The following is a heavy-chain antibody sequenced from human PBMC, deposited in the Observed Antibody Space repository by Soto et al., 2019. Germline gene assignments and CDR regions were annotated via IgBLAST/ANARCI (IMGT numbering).Heavy chain of an antibody. CDR3: ASVTVTTDYFDY. CDR1: GGSISSSSYY. J-gene: IGHJ4*02. CDR2: IYYSGST. Sequence: SETLSLTCTVSGGSISSSSYYWGWIRQPPGKGLEWIGSIYYSGSTYYNPSLKSRVTISVDTSKNQFSLKLSSVTAADTAVYYCASVTVTTDYFDYWGQGTLVTVSS. D-gene: IGHD4-17*01. V-gene: IGHV4-39*01.